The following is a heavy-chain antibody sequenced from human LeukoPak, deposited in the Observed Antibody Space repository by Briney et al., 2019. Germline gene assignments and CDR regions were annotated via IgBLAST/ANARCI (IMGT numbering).Heavy chain of an antibody. J-gene: IGHJ3*02. CDR1: GFTFSTYA. CDR3: ARDSPTFDI. CDR2: ISGSGGST. V-gene: IGHV3-23*01. Sequence: PGGSLRLSCAASGFTFSTYAMSWVRQAPGEGREWVSAISGSGGSTYYADSVMGRFNISRESSQNPLYLQMNNLSAEDTAIYYCARDSPTFDIWGQGTMVTVSS.